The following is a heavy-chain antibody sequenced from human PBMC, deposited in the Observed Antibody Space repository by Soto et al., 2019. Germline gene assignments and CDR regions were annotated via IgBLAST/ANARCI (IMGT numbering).Heavy chain of an antibody. V-gene: IGHV3-23*01. CDR3: AKGGATTFFRRVFDY. D-gene: IGHD1-26*01. J-gene: IGHJ4*02. Sequence: LRLSCAASGFTFSSYAMSWVRQAPGKGLEWVSAISGSGGSTYCADSVKGRFTISRDNSKNTLYLQMNSLRAEDTAVYYCAKGGATTFFRRVFDYWGQGTLVTVSS. CDR2: ISGSGGST. CDR1: GFTFSSYA.